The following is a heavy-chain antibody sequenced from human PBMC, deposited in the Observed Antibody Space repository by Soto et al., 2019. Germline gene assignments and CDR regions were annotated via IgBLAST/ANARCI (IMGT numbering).Heavy chain of an antibody. Sequence: DVRLAESGGGLVQPGGSLRLPCTTLGFSFAGFAMPWVRKAPGKGLEWVATISGSDGKTYYADSVKGRFSISRDTSRNTLYLQMNSLRADDTAIYYCAKWSYLDYWGQGTRVTVSS. CDR3: AKWSYLDY. CDR2: ISGSDGKT. V-gene: IGHV3-23*04. J-gene: IGHJ4*02. CDR1: GFSFAGFA. D-gene: IGHD3-3*01.